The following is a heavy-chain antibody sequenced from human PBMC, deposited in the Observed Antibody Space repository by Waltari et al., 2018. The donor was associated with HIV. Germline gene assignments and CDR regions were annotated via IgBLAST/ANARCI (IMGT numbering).Heavy chain of an antibody. V-gene: IGHV3-30*02. CDR1: GFPLISFS. CDR3: AKAPNVIQPSYYYYGMDV. Sequence: QVQVVESGGGLVKPGGSLTLPCAASGFPLISFSMQWDRQSPGKGLEGVAVIGYDGSDECYSESVKGRFTISRDNFKNTLYLQMNSLRVEDTAVYYCAKAPNVIQPSYYYYGMDVWGQGTTVTVPS. J-gene: IGHJ6*02. CDR2: IGYDGSDE.